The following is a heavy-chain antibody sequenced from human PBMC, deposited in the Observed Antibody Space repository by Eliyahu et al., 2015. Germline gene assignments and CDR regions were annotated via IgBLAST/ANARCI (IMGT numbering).Heavy chain of an antibody. J-gene: IGHJ6*02. D-gene: IGHD3-3*01. CDR1: GYAFXNXD. CDR2: MSPDSSNR. V-gene: IGHV1-8*01. CDR3: AREGWTMTFGAVIKKEYHGLDV. Sequence: QVQLVQSGPEVRKPGASVRVSCKASGYAFXNXDXPWVRQATGQGXEWMGWMSPDSSNRGYAQKFQDRVTMTTDTSTNTAYMELSSLSSEDTATYFCAREGWTMTFGAVIKKEYHGLDVWGQGTTVTVSS.